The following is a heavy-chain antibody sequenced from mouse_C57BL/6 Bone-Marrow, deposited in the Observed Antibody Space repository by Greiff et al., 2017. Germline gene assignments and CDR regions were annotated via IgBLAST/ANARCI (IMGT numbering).Heavy chain of an antibody. J-gene: IGHJ3*01. CDR3: AREGGDSSGYPAWCDY. CDR1: GYTFTSYW. Sequence: QVQLQQPGAELVMPGASVKLSCKASGYTFTSYWMHWVKQRPGQGLEWIGEIDPSDSYTNYNQKFKGKSTLTVDKSSSTAYMQLSSLTSEDSAVYYCAREGGDSSGYPAWCDYWGQGTLGTVSA. CDR2: IDPSDSYT. D-gene: IGHD3-2*02. V-gene: IGHV1-69*01.